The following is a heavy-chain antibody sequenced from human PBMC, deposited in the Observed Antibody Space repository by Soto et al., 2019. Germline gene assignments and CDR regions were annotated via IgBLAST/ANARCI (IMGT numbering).Heavy chain of an antibody. Sequence: GASVKVSCKASGGAFSSYAISWVRQAPGQGLEWMGGIIPIFGTANYAQKFQGRVTITADESTSTAYMELSSLRSEDTAVYYCARGPTDSPYYDSSGYYDYYYYGMDVWGQGTTVTVSS. D-gene: IGHD3-22*01. CDR1: GGAFSSYA. CDR3: ARGPTDSPYYDSSGYYDYYYYGMDV. V-gene: IGHV1-69*13. J-gene: IGHJ6*02. CDR2: IIPIFGTA.